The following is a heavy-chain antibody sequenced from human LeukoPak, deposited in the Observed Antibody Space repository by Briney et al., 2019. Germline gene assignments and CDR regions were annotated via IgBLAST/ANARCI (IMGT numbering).Heavy chain of an antibody. CDR1: GGSISSYY. D-gene: IGHD6-19*01. CDR2: IYYSGST. J-gene: IGHJ4*02. CDR3: ARQWLAPYYFDY. V-gene: IGHV4-59*01. Sequence: SETLSLTCTVSGGSISSYYWSWIRQPPGKGLEWIGYIYYSGSTNYNPSLKSRVTISVDTSKNQFSLKLGSVTAADTAVYYCARQWLAPYYFDYWGQGTLVTVSS.